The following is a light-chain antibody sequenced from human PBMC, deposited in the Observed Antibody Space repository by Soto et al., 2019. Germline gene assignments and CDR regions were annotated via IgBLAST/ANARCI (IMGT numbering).Light chain of an antibody. CDR2: KAS. J-gene: IGKJ1*01. CDR3: QQYNSYSRA. CDR1: QSISSW. Sequence: DIQMTQSPSTLSASVGDRVTITCRASQSISSWLAWYQQKPGKAPKLLIYKASSLESGVPSRFSGSGSGTEFTLTISGLQPDDFGTYYCQQYNSYSRAFGQGTKVEIK. V-gene: IGKV1-5*03.